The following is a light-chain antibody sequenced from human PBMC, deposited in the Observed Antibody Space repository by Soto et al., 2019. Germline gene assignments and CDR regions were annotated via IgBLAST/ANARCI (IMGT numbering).Light chain of an antibody. CDR3: QQSYSSPET. V-gene: IGKV1-39*01. Sequence: DIQMTQSPSSLSASVGDRVTITCRASQSIDNYLNWYQQKPGKAPNLLIYAASTLLSGVPSRFSGRGSGTHFTLTISSLQPEDFSTYYCQQSYSSPETFGQGTKVEIK. CDR1: QSIDNY. CDR2: AAS. J-gene: IGKJ1*01.